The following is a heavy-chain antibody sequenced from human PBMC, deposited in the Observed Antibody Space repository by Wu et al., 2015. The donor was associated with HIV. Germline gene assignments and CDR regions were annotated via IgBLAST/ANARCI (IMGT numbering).Heavy chain of an antibody. J-gene: IGHJ4*02. V-gene: IGHV1-69*13. CDR2: IIPIFDTA. CDR3: ATGGRAVTGTGTGLRD. D-gene: IGHD1-7*01. CDR1: GGTFSTYG. Sequence: QVQLVQSGAEVKKPGSSVKVSCKASGGTFSTYGISWVRQAPGQGLEWMGRIIPIFDTANYAQKFQGRVTITADESTSTAYMELSSLRSEDTAVYYCATGGRAVTGTGTGLRDWGQGTLITVSS.